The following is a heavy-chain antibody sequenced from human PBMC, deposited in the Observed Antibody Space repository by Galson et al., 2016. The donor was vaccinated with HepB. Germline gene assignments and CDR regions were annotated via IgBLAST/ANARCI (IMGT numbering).Heavy chain of an antibody. Sequence: SLRLSCAASGFTFSTYAMHWVRQAPGKGLEWVAVISYDGNNKYNADSVKGRFTISRDNSKNTLYLQMNSLRAEDTAVYYCARPPEGDRRYFDLWGRGTLVTVSS. CDR3: ARPPEGDRRYFDL. D-gene: IGHD3-16*01. CDR1: GFTFSTYA. CDR2: ISYDGNNK. V-gene: IGHV3-30-3*01. J-gene: IGHJ2*01.